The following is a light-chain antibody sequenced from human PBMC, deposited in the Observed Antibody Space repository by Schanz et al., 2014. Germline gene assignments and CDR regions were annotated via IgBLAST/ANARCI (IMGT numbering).Light chain of an antibody. J-gene: IGLJ2*01. Sequence: QSVLTQPASVSGSPGQSITISCTGTSSDVGGYNYVSWYQQHPGKAPKLMIYDVSDRPSGVSNRFSGSKSAYTASLTISGLQAEDEADYYCSSYATTNTLVFGGGTKLTVL. CDR2: DVS. V-gene: IGLV2-14*01. CDR3: SSYATTNTLV. CDR1: SSDVGGYNY.